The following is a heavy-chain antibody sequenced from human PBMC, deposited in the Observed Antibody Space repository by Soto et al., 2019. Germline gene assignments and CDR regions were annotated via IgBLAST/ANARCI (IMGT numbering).Heavy chain of an antibody. CDR1: GGSISSYY. J-gene: IGHJ4*02. CDR2: IYYSGST. CDR3: ARVQGGATVY. Sequence: SETLSLTCTVSGGSISSYYWGWIRQPPGKGLEWIGSIYYSGSTYYNPSLKSRVTISVDTSKNQFSLKLSSVTAADTAVYYCARVQGGATVYWGQGTLVTVSS. D-gene: IGHD1-26*01. V-gene: IGHV4-39*01.